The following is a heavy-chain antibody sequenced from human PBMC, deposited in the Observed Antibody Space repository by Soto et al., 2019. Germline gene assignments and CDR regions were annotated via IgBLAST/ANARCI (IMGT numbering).Heavy chain of an antibody. V-gene: IGHV4-34*01. CDR3: ARGRPVAATEGVFDY. Sequence: QVQLQQWGAGLLKPSETLSLTCAVYGGSFSGYYWSWIRQPPGKGLEWIGEINHSGSTNYNPSLKSRVTISVDTSKNQCSLKLSSVTAADTAVYYCARGRPVAATEGVFDYWGQGTLVTVSS. CDR2: INHSGST. D-gene: IGHD2-15*01. J-gene: IGHJ4*02. CDR1: GGSFSGYY.